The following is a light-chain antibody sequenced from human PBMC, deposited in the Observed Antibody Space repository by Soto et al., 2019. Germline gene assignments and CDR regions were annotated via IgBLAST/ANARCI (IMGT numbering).Light chain of an antibody. V-gene: IGKV3-11*01. CDR3: QQRSSWHLT. CDR2: DAS. J-gene: IGKJ4*01. CDR1: QSVSSS. Sequence: EIVLTQSPATLSLSPGETATLSCRASQSVSSSLAWYQQKPGQTPRLLIYDASNRATGIPARFSGSGSGTDFTLTVSSLEPEDFAVYYCQQRSSWHLTFGGGTKVEIK.